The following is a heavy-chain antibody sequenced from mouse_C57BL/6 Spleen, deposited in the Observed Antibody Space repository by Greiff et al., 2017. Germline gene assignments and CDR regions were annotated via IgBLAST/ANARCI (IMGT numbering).Heavy chain of an antibody. V-gene: IGHV1-55*01. CDR2: IYPGSGST. Sequence: QVQLQQPGAELVKPGASVKMSCKASGYTFTSYWITWVKQRPGQGLEWIGDIYPGSGSTNYTEKFKSKATLTVDTSSATAYMQLSSLTSEDSAVYSCARQDYDYDCYFDYWGQGTTLTVSS. CDR1: GYTFTSYW. J-gene: IGHJ2*01. CDR3: ARQDYDYDCYFDY. D-gene: IGHD2-4*01.